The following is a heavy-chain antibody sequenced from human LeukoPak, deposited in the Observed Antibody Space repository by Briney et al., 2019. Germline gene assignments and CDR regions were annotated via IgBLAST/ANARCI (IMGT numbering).Heavy chain of an antibody. V-gene: IGHV1-2*02. J-gene: IGHJ3*01. Sequence: ASLKVSCKSSEYGFTDYYLHWVRQAPGQGLEWMGWINPNGDGTTYAQKFQGRVTMTRDTSISTAYLELSRLRSDDTALYYCATPFSNSYYIVWGQGTMVTVSS. CDR1: EYGFTDYY. CDR3: ATPFSNSYYIV. D-gene: IGHD3-22*01. CDR2: INPNGDGT.